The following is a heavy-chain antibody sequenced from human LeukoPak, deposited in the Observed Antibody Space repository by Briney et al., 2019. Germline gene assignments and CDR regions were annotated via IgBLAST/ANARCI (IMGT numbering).Heavy chain of an antibody. J-gene: IGHJ4*02. CDR1: GYTFTSYD. Sequence: EASVKVSCKASGYTFTSYDINWVRQATGQGLEWMGWMNPNSGNTGYAQKFQGRVTITRNTSISTAYMELSSLRSDDTAVYYCARDSYSSFGFDYWGQGTLVTVSS. V-gene: IGHV1-8*03. D-gene: IGHD6-6*01. CDR3: ARDSYSSFGFDY. CDR2: MNPNSGNT.